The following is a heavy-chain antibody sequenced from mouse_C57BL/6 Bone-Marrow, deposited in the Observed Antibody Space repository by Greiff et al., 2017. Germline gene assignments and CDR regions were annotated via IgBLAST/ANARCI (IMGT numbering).Heavy chain of an antibody. J-gene: IGHJ2*01. Sequence: VQLQQSGAELVRPGASVKLSCKASGYTFTDYYINWVKQRPGQGLEWIARIYPGSGNTSYNEKFKGKATLTAENSSSPAYMQLSSLTTEDSAVYFCARHWDNYFDYWGQGTTLTVSS. D-gene: IGHD4-1*01. CDR2: IYPGSGNT. V-gene: IGHV1-76*01. CDR3: ARHWDNYFDY. CDR1: GYTFTDYY.